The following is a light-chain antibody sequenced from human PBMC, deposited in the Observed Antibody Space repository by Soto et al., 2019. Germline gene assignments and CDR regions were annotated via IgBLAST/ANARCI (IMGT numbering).Light chain of an antibody. CDR1: QGISTY. J-gene: IGKJ2*01. Sequence: DIQLTQSPSFLSASIGDRVTITCRASQGISTYLAWYQQKPGKAPKLLIYPASTLQSGVPSRFSGSGAGTAFLLTISSLQPEDVATDYCQQLNSYPRTFGQGTKLEIK. CDR2: PAS. CDR3: QQLNSYPRT. V-gene: IGKV1-9*01.